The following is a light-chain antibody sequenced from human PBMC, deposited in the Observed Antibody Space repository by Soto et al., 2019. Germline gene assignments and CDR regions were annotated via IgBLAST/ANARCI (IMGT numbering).Light chain of an antibody. Sequence: ILLTQSPCTLSLSPGERATLSCRASQTFSNSFLSWFQQIPGQAPSLLIYGASMRATGIPDRFSGSGSGTDFTLTISRLEPEDFAVYYCQQCGSSSTFGQGTRLEIK. CDR3: QQCGSSST. CDR2: GAS. J-gene: IGKJ5*01. CDR1: QTFSNSF. V-gene: IGKV3-20*01.